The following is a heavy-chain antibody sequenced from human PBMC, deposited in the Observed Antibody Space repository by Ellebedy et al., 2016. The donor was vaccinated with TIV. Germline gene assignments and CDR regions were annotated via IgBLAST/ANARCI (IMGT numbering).Heavy chain of an antibody. V-gene: IGHV1-18*04. CDR3: SRDRLGGSGDY. Sequence: AASVKVSCKASGYIFTIYGFSWVRQAPGQGLEWMGWISVDTGDTNYAPKFQGRFTMTTETSTSTAYMDLRNLRSDDTAVYYCSRDRLGGSGDYWGQGTLVTVSS. CDR2: ISVDTGDT. J-gene: IGHJ4*02. CDR1: GYIFTIYG. D-gene: IGHD3-16*01.